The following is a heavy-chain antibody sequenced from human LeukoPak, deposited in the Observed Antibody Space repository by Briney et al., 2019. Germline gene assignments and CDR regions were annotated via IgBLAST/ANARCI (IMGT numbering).Heavy chain of an antibody. Sequence: PSETLSLTCTVSGGSISSYYWSWIRQPPGKGLEWIGYIYYSGSTNYNPSLKSRVTISVDTSKNQFSLKLSSVTAADTAVYYCARLGIAARRESFFDYWGQGTLVTVSS. V-gene: IGHV4-59*08. CDR2: IYYSGST. CDR1: GGSISSYY. J-gene: IGHJ4*02. CDR3: ARLGIAARRESFFDY. D-gene: IGHD6-6*01.